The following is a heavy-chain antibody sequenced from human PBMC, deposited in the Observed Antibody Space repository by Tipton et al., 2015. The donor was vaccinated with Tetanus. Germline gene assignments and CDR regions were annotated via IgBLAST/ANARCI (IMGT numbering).Heavy chain of an antibody. D-gene: IGHD3-22*01. CDR1: GGSVRSGSYY. V-gene: IGHV4-61*01. Sequence: LRLSCTVSGGSVRSGSYYWNWIRQPPGKGLEWFGYISYSGSTNSNYSLKSRITISQDTSKNQFSLKLTSVTAADTAVYYCARQEPPRRFFYDSTGSSGWGQGTLVTVSS. J-gene: IGHJ4*02. CDR3: ARQEPPRRFFYDSTGSSG. CDR2: ISYSGST.